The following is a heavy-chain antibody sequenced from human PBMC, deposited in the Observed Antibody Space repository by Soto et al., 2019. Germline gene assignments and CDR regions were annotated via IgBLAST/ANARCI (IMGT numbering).Heavy chain of an antibody. CDR1: GGSISSYY. J-gene: IGHJ4*02. CDR3: AREGIAAAGAEYYFDY. V-gene: IGHV4-4*07. CDR2: IYTSGST. D-gene: IGHD6-13*01. Sequence: SETLSLTCTVSGGSISSYYWSWIRQPAGKGLEWIGRIYTSGSTNYNPSLKSRVTMSVDTSKNQFSLKLSSVTAADTAVYYCAREGIAAAGAEYYFDYWGQGTLVTVSS.